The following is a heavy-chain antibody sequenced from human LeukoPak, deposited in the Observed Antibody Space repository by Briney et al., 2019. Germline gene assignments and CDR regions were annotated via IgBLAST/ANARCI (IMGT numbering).Heavy chain of an antibody. Sequence: SETLSLTCAVYGGSFSGYYWSWIRQPPGKGLEWIGEINQSGSTNYNPSLKSRLTMSVDTSKSQLSLKLSPVTAADTAVYYCARARYDRSYCYSNFDNWGQGTLVTVSS. CDR2: INQSGST. CDR1: GGSFSGYY. CDR3: ARARYDRSYCYSNFDN. J-gene: IGHJ4*02. V-gene: IGHV4-34*01. D-gene: IGHD3-22*01.